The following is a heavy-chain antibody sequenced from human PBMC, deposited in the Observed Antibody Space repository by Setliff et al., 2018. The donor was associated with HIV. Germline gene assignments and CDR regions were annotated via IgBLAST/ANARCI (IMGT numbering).Heavy chain of an antibody. CDR2: VYYSGKT. D-gene: IGHD3-10*01. V-gene: IGHV4-39*01. Sequence: SETLSLTCTVSGDSITTFTTNDYYWGWVRQPPGKGLEWIGSVYYSGKTYYNPSLKSRVTISVDTSKSQFSLKLSSVTAADTAIYYCARHTTWFSGYFDNWGQGALVTVSS. CDR1: GDSITTFTTNDYY. J-gene: IGHJ4*02. CDR3: ARHTTWFSGYFDN.